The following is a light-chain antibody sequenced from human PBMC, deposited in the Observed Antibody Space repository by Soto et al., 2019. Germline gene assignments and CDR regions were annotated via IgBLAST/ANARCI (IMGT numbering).Light chain of an antibody. CDR1: SSDVGGYNC. CDR2: DVT. Sequence: QSALTQPRSVSGSPGQSVTISCTGTSSDVGGYNCVSWYQHHPGKAPKLMIYDVTKRPSGVPDRFSGSKSGNTASLTISGPQAEDEADYYCCSYAGTFYVFGTGTKVTVL. J-gene: IGLJ1*01. V-gene: IGLV2-11*01. CDR3: CSYAGTFYV.